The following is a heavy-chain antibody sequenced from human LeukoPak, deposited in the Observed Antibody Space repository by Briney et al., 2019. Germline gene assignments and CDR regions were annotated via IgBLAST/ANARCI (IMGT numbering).Heavy chain of an antibody. J-gene: IGHJ3*02. CDR3: ARRSYCGGDCYGSDAFDI. CDR1: GFTLSSYS. Sequence: PGGSLRLSCAASGFTLSSYSMNWVRQAPGKGLEWVSSISSNSTYLDYADSLKGRFTISRDNAKNSLYLQMNSLRAEDTAVYYCARRSYCGGDCYGSDAFDIWGQGTMVTVSS. D-gene: IGHD2-21*02. CDR2: ISSNSTYL. V-gene: IGHV3-21*01.